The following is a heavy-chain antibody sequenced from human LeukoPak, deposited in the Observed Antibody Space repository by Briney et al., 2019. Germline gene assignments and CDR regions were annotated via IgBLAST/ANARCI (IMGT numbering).Heavy chain of an antibody. CDR1: GFTFSTYS. J-gene: IGHJ6*03. CDR2: IRSSHNTI. D-gene: IGHD4-17*01. Sequence: GGSLRLSCAASGFTFSTYSMNWVRQAPGKGLEWISYIRSSHNTIYYADSVKGRFTISRDNAKNSLYLQMNSLRAEDTAVYYCARDGDAMDVWGKGTTVTISS. V-gene: IGHV3-48*04. CDR3: ARDGDAMDV.